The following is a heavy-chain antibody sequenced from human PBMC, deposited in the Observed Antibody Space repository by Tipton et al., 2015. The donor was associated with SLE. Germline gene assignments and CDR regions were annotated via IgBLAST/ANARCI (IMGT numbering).Heavy chain of an antibody. CDR2: IYHSGST. J-gene: IGHJ4*02. V-gene: IGHV4-38-2*02. Sequence: LRLSCTVSGYSISSAYYWGWIRQPPGKGLEWIVSIYHSGSTYYNPSLKSRVTISVDTSKNQFSLKLSSVTAADTAVYYCARGSRTYYDFWSGYPEAHYFDYWGQGTLVTVSS. D-gene: IGHD3-3*01. CDR1: GYSISSAYY. CDR3: ARGSRTYYDFWSGYPEAHYFDY.